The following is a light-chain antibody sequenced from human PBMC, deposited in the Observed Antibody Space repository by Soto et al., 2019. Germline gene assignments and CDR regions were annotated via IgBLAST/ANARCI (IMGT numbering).Light chain of an antibody. CDR1: TSDIGGYYF. CDR3: RSYRSSYIAFI. Sequence: QSALTQPASVSGSPGQSITISCTGTTSDIGGYYFVSWYQQHPGKAPKLIIYDVSHRPSGVSTRFSGFKSGNTASLTISGLLSVNEAEYYCRSYRSSYIAFIFGTGTKVT. J-gene: IGLJ1*01. CDR2: DVS. V-gene: IGLV2-14*03.